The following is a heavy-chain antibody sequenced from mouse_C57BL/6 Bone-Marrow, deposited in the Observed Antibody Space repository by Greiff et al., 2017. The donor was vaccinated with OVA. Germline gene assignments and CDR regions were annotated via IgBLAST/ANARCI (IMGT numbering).Heavy chain of an antibody. CDR2: INPGSGGT. D-gene: IGHD2-5*01. CDR3: ARRDYSNYDFDY. J-gene: IGHJ2*01. CDR1: GYAFTNYL. Sequence: VQLQQSGAELVRPGTSVKVSCKASGYAFTNYLIEWVKQRPGQGLEWIGVINPGSGGTNYNEKFKSKATLTVDKSSSTAYMQLSSLTSEDSAVYYCARRDYSNYDFDYWGQGTTLTVSS. V-gene: IGHV1-54*01.